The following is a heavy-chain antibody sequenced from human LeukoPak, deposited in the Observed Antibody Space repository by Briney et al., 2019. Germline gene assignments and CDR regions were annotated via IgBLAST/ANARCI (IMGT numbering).Heavy chain of an antibody. D-gene: IGHD1-14*01. CDR2: IYTSGST. V-gene: IGHV4-61*09. CDR3: ARDRRSEPYFDY. CDR1: GGSISSGSYY. J-gene: IGHJ4*02. Sequence: SETLSLTCTVSGGSISSGSYYWSWIRQPAGKGLEWIGHIYTSGSTNFNPSLKSRVTISVDTSKNQFSLKLSSVTAADTAVYYCARDRRSEPYFDYWGQGTLVTVSS.